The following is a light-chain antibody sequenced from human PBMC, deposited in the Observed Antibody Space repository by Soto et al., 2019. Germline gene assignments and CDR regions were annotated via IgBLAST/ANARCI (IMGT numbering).Light chain of an antibody. V-gene: IGKV3-11*01. CDR3: QQRSASIT. J-gene: IGKJ5*01. CDR1: HSVTTH. Sequence: EIVLTQSPDTLSLSPGERATLSCWASHSVTTHLAWFQQRPGQTPRLLIYDASTRAPGIPARFSGRGSGADFTLTISSLEPEDFAVYYCQQRSASITFGQGTRREIK. CDR2: DAS.